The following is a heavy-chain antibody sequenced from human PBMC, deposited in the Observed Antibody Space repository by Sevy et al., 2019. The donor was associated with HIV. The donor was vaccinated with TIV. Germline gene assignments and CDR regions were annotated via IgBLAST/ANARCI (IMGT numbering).Heavy chain of an antibody. V-gene: IGHV4-39*01. CDR2: IYYSGRT. D-gene: IGHD3-3*01. Sequence: SETLSLTCTVSGGSISSSSYYWGWIRQPPGKGLEWIGSIYYSGRTYYNPSLKSRVTISVDTSKNQFSLKLSSVTAADTAVYYCAGFTLPYDFWSGYSSDAFDIWGQGTMVTVSS. CDR1: GGSISSSSYY. J-gene: IGHJ3*02. CDR3: AGFTLPYDFWSGYSSDAFDI.